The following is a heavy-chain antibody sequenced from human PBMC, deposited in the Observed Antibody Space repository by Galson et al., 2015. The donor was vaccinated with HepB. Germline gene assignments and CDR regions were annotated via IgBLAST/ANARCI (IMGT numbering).Heavy chain of an antibody. CDR1: GFSVSNYG. CDR2: MWSDGINK. V-gene: IGHV3-33*03. J-gene: IGHJ4*02. Sequence: SLRLSCAASGFSVSNYGMHWVRQAPGKGLEWVAAMWSDGINKYYGDSVKGRFTISRDKSKNTLFLQMNSLRVEDTAVYYCAKDAMKSSYYFDHWGQGTLVTVSS. D-gene: IGHD6-6*01. CDR3: AKDAMKSSYYFDH.